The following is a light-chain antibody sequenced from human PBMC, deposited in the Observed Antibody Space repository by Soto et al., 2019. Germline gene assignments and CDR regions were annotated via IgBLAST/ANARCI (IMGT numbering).Light chain of an antibody. J-gene: IGKJ1*01. CDR3: EQYSSTPWT. CDR2: SAS. CDR1: KSLRSNY. V-gene: IGKV3-20*01. Sequence: EIVLTQSPGTLTLSPGERATLSCRASKSLRSNYLAWYQQRPGQDPWLLIFSASSRSTGIPVRFSGSGSGTDFTLTISILEPEDFAVYYCEQYSSTPWTFGQGTKVDIK.